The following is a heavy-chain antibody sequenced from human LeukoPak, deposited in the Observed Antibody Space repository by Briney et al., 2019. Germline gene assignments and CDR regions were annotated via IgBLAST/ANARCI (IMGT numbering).Heavy chain of an antibody. Sequence: SETLSLTCTVSGGSISSGGYYWSWIRQHPGKGLEWIGYIYYSGSTYYNPSLKSRDTISVDTSKNQFSLKLSSVTAADTAVYYCARGVKIYYYDSSGYYLGYWGQGTLVTVSS. CDR1: GGSISSGGYY. J-gene: IGHJ4*02. D-gene: IGHD3-22*01. CDR2: IYYSGST. V-gene: IGHV4-31*03. CDR3: ARGVKIYYYDSSGYYLGY.